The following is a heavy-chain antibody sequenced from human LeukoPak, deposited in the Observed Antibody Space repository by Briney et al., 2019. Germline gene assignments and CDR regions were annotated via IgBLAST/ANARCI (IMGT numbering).Heavy chain of an antibody. CDR1: GFTFSSYS. D-gene: IGHD3-3*01. Sequence: GGSLRLSCAASGFTFSSYSMNWVRQAPGKGLEWVSSISSSSSYIYYADSVKGRFTISRDNAKNSLYLQMNSLRAEDTAVYYCARQLERITIFGVVIIREYYFDYWGQGTLVTVSS. CDR2: ISSSSSYI. CDR3: ARQLERITIFGVVIIREYYFDY. J-gene: IGHJ4*02. V-gene: IGHV3-21*01.